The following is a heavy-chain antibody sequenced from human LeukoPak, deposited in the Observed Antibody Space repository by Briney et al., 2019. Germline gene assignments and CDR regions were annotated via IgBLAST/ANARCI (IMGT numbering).Heavy chain of an antibody. V-gene: IGHV4-38-2*01. D-gene: IGHD3-10*01. CDR2: IYTSGNT. Sequence: SETLSLTCAVSGHSISSSYYWGWIRQPPGKGLEWIGTIYTSGNTNYNPSLKSRVTMSVDASKKQFSLKLSSVTAADSAVYYCASSGYYGSGSYFEYWGQGTLVTVSS. J-gene: IGHJ4*02. CDR1: GHSISSSYY. CDR3: ASSGYYGSGSYFEY.